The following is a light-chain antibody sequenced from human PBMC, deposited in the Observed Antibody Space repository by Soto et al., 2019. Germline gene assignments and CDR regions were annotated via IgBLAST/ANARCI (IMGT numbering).Light chain of an antibody. Sequence: DIQMTQSPSTLSASVGDRVPIPCRASQTINNRLAWYQQKPGKAPKLLIYDVSTLESGVPSRFSGSGSGTEFTLTISSLQPDDFATYYCQQYDSFWTMFGQGTKVDIK. V-gene: IGKV1-5*01. CDR2: DVS. CDR3: QQYDSFWTM. J-gene: IGKJ1*01. CDR1: QTINNR.